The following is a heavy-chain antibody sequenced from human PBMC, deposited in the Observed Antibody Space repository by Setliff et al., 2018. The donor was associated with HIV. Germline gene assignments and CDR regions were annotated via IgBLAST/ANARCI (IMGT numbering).Heavy chain of an antibody. J-gene: IGHJ4*02. CDR2: VDPVDGET. CDR1: GYTFTEYY. V-gene: IGHV1-69-2*01. Sequence: ASVKVSCKASGYTFTEYYMHWVKQAPGKGLEWMGRVDPVDGETKYAEKFQGRVTIAADTSTDTASMELSSLRSEDTAVYYCATFKTTAVISGFNYWGQGTQVTVS. CDR3: ATFKTTAVISGFNY. D-gene: IGHD2-2*01.